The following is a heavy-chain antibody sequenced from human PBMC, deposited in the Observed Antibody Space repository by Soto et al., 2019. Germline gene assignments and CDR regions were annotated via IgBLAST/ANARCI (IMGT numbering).Heavy chain of an antibody. CDR3: ARPRGGAPSNYYYYAMDV. CDR2: IWYDGTNE. Sequence: GGSLRLSCAASGFTFSTCGMHWVRQAPGKGLEWVAVIWYDGTNEYYADSVKGRFTISRDNSKNTLYLQMNSLRAEDTAVYYCARPRGGAPSNYYYYAMDVWGQGTTVTVSS. D-gene: IGHD2-21*01. V-gene: IGHV3-33*01. CDR1: GFTFSTCG. J-gene: IGHJ6*02.